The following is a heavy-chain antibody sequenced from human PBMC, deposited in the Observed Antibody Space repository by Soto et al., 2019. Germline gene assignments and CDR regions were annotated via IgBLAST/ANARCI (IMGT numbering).Heavy chain of an antibody. J-gene: IGHJ4*02. Sequence: ASETLSLTCTVSGGSISSNYWSWIRQPPGKGLEWIGYIYYGRSTNYNPSLKSRVTISIDTSKNQFSLKLNSVTAADTAVYYCGRGATNFDYWGQGTLVTVSS. CDR2: IYYGRST. CDR3: GRGATNFDY. D-gene: IGHD1-26*01. CDR1: GGSISSNY. V-gene: IGHV4-59*01.